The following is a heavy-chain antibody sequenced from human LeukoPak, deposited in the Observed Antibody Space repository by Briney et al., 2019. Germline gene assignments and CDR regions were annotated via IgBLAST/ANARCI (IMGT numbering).Heavy chain of an antibody. D-gene: IGHD3-16*01. CDR2: FGGTGDI. V-gene: IGHV3-23*01. CDR3: AKDVLRWAFDY. J-gene: IGHJ4*02. CDR1: GFTFSTTA. Sequence: GGSLRLSCAASGFTFSTTAMAWVRQAPGKGLELVAGFGGTGDIHYADSVRGRFTISRDNSKGILYLQMDSLRAEDTAVYYCAKDVLRWAFDYWGQGTLVTVSS.